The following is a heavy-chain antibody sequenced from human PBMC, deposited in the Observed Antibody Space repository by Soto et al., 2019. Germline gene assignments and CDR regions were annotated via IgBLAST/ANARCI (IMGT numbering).Heavy chain of an antibody. CDR2: IYPGDSDT. CDR3: ARDRTHYDFWSGYYAPPSSSGMDV. CDR1: GYSFTSYW. D-gene: IGHD3-3*01. J-gene: IGHJ6*02. V-gene: IGHV5-51*01. Sequence: GESLKISCKGSGYSFTSYWIGWVRQMPGKGLEWMGIIYPGDSDTRYSPSFQGQVTISADKSISTAYLQWSSLKASDTAMYYCARDRTHYDFWSGYYAPPSSSGMDVWGQGTTVTVSS.